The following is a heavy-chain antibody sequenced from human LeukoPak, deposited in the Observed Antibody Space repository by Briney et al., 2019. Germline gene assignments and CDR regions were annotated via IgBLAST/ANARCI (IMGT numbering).Heavy chain of an antibody. V-gene: IGHV3-33*01. D-gene: IGHD3-3*01. CDR1: GFTFSSYG. CDR3: ARTYYDFWSGYLTDY. J-gene: IGHJ4*02. Sequence: AGGSLRLSCAASGFTFSSYGMHWVRQAPGKGLEWVAVIWYDGSNKYYADSVKGRFTISRDNSKNTLYLQMNSLRAEDTAVYYCARTYYDFWSGYLTDYWGQGTLVTVSS. CDR2: IWYDGSNK.